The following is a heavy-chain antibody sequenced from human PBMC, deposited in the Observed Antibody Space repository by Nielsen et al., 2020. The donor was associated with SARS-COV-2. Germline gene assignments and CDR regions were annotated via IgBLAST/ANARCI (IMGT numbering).Heavy chain of an antibody. Sequence: GESLKISCAASGFRFTEYDMHWVRQATGKGLEWVSAIGTAGDTYYPGSVKGRFTISRENAKNSLYLQMNSLRAGDSAVYYCARTSVAGTIDYWGQGTLVTVSS. D-gene: IGHD6-19*01. CDR2: IGTAGDT. J-gene: IGHJ4*02. CDR3: ARTSVAGTIDY. V-gene: IGHV3-13*04. CDR1: GFRFTEYD.